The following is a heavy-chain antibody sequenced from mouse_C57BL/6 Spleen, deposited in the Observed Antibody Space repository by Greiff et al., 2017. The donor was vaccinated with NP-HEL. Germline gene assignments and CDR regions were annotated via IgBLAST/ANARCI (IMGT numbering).Heavy chain of an antibody. V-gene: IGHV1-26*01. Sequence: EVQLQQSGPELVKPGASVKISCKASGYTFTDYYMNWVKQSHGKSLEWIGDINPNNGGTSYNQKFKGKATLTVDKSSSTAYMELRSLTSEDSAVYYCARSGSSVAPGFAYWGQGTLVTVSA. D-gene: IGHD1-1*01. CDR3: ARSGSSVAPGFAY. J-gene: IGHJ3*01. CDR1: GYTFTDYY. CDR2: INPNNGGT.